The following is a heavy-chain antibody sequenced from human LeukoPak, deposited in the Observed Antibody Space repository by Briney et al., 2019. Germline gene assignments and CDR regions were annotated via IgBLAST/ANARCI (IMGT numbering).Heavy chain of an antibody. CDR2: ISHSGVNT. D-gene: IGHD2-2*01. CDR3: AKVSSSSCYGLNDY. J-gene: IGHJ4*02. V-gene: IGHV3-23*01. CDR1: GFTFSNYG. Sequence: GGSLRLSCAASGFTFSNYGMSWVRQAPGKGLQWVSVISHSGVNTYYADSVKGRFTISRDSSKNTLFLQMNSLRAEDTAVYYCAKVSSSSCYGLNDYWGQGTLVTVSS.